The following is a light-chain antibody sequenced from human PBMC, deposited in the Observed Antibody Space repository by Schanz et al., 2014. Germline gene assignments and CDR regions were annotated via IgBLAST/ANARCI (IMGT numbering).Light chain of an antibody. V-gene: IGLV1-40*01. CDR1: SSNIGAGYD. CDR2: GNS. CDR3: QSYDSSLSGSNV. Sequence: QSVLTQPPSVSGAPGQRVTISCTGSSSNIGAGYDVHWYQQLPGTAPKLLIYGNSNRPSGVPDRFSGSKSGTSASLAITGLQAEDEADYYCQSYDSSLSGSNVFGGGTKLTV. J-gene: IGLJ3*02.